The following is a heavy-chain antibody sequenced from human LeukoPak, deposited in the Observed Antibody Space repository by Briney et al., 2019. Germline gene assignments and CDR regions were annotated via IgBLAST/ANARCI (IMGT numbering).Heavy chain of an antibody. Sequence: GGSLRLSCEASGINFSNYWMHWVRQVPGKGLVWVSHIWSDGSSTNYAESVKGRFTISRDNSKNTLYLQMNSLRAEDTALYYCAKDREGSGYYFDYWGQGTLVTVSS. CDR1: GINFSNYW. D-gene: IGHD3-22*01. J-gene: IGHJ4*02. V-gene: IGHV3-74*01. CDR3: AKDREGSGYYFDY. CDR2: IWSDGSST.